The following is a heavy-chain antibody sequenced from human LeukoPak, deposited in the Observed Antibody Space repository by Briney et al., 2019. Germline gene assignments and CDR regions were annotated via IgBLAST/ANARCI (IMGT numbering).Heavy chain of an antibody. Sequence: PSETLSLTCTVSGGSISSYYWSWIRQPPGKGLEWIAYVYYSGTTKYNPSLKSRVTISVDTSKNQFSLKLSSVTAADTAVYYCARALNREFIDYWGQGTLVTVSS. J-gene: IGHJ4*02. CDR3: ARALNREFIDY. CDR1: GGSISSYY. D-gene: IGHD2/OR15-2a*01. V-gene: IGHV4-59*01. CDR2: VYYSGTT.